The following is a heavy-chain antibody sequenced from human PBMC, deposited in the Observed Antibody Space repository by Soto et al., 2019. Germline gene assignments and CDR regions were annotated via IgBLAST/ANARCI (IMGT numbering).Heavy chain of an antibody. D-gene: IGHD1-26*01. J-gene: IGHJ6*03. CDR1: GLTFSTSW. Sequence: EVQLVESGGGLVEPGGSLRLSCAASGLTFSTSWMSWVRQAPGKGRKWLANIQEDGSETYYVESVKGRCTMPRDNAKTPLGRQMNSMRAADTAVYYCMRGSGHYMDVWCTGTTVTASS. V-gene: IGHV3-7*01. CDR2: IQEDGSET. CDR3: MRGSGHYMDV.